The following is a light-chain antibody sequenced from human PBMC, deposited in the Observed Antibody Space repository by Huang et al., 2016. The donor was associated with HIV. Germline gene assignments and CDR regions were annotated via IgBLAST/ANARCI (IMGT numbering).Light chain of an antibody. Sequence: EIVMTQSPATLSVSPGERATLSCTASPTISSNLAWYQQKPGQAPRLLIDATSIRVTGIPARFIGSASGTKVILTVSSLQSEDIAVYYCQQYSKWPLTFGGGTKVEIK. CDR2: ATS. CDR3: QQYSKWPLT. V-gene: IGKV3-15*01. J-gene: IGKJ4*01. CDR1: PTISSN.